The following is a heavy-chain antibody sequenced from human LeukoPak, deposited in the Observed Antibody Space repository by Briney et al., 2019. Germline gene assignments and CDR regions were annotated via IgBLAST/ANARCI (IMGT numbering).Heavy chain of an antibody. J-gene: IGHJ4*02. CDR3: ARDLERIVVVSLPSDY. CDR2: INAGNGNT. D-gene: IGHD2-21*01. CDR1: GYTFTSYA. Sequence: ASVTVSCKASGYTFTSYAMHWVRQAPGQRLEWMGWINAGNGNTKYSQKFQGRVTITRDTSASTAYMELSSLRSVDTAVYYCARDLERIVVVSLPSDYWGQGTLVTVSS. V-gene: IGHV1-3*01.